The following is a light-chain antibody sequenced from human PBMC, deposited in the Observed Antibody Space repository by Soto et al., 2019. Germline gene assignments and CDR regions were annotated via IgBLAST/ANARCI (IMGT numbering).Light chain of an antibody. J-gene: IGKJ2*01. Sequence: EIVMTQSPATLSVSPGERATLSCRASQSVYSNLAWYQQKPGQAPRLLIYGASTRATGVPARFSGSGSGTEFALTISSLQSEDFAVYYCQQYDNWPSHTFGQGTKLEIK. V-gene: IGKV3-15*01. CDR2: GAS. CDR1: QSVYSN. CDR3: QQYDNWPSHT.